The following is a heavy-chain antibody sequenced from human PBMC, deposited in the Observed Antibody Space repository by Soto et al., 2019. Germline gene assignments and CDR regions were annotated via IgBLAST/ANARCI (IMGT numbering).Heavy chain of an antibody. CDR3: ASATCSSTSCYRLDAFDI. J-gene: IGHJ3*02. V-gene: IGHV3-74*01. Sequence: PVGSLRLSCAASGFTFSSYWMHWVRQAPGKGPVWVSRINSDGSGTTYADSVKGRFTISRDNAKNTLYLQMNSLRAEDTAVYYCASATCSSTSCYRLDAFDIWGQGTMVTVSS. CDR1: GFTFSSYW. D-gene: IGHD2-2*02. CDR2: INSDGSGT.